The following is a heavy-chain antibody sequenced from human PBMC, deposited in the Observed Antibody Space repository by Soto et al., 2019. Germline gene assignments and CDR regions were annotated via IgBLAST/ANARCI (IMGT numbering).Heavy chain of an antibody. J-gene: IGHJ4*02. CDR3: ARGVAVAGRSLVPFDY. CDR1: GFTFSSHS. V-gene: IGHV3-48*01. Sequence: EVPLVESGGGLVQPGGSLRLSCAASGFTFSSHSMNWVRQAPGKGLEWVSYISSSGSTIYYADSLKGRFTISRDNAKNSLYLQMNSLRAEDTAFYYCARGVAVAGRSLVPFDYWGQGTLVTVSS. CDR2: ISSSGSTI. D-gene: IGHD6-19*01.